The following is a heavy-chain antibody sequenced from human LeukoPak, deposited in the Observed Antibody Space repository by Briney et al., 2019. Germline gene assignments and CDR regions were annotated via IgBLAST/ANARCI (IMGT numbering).Heavy chain of an antibody. D-gene: IGHD3-10*01. J-gene: IGHJ5*02. Sequence: GGSLRLSCAASGFTFSSYSMNWVRQAPGKGLEWVSYISSASNTIYYADSVKGRFTISRDNAKNSLYLQMNSLRAEDTAMCYCARDGWFGDYNWFDPWGQGTLVTVSS. CDR3: ARDGWFGDYNWFDP. CDR2: ISSASNTI. CDR1: GFTFSSYS. V-gene: IGHV3-48*01.